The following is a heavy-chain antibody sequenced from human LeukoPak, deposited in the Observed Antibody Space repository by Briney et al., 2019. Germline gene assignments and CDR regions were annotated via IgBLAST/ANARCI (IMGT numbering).Heavy chain of an antibody. J-gene: IGHJ3*02. CDR1: GFTFSSYS. Sequence: GGSLRLSCAASGFTFSSYSMNWVRQAPGKGLEWVSSISSSSSYIYYADSVKGRFTISRDNAKNSLYLQMNSLRAEDTAVYYCVRGGYCSSTTCYFLNAFDIWGQGTMVTVSS. CDR3: VRGGYCSSTTCYFLNAFDI. CDR2: ISSSSSYI. D-gene: IGHD2-2*01. V-gene: IGHV3-21*01.